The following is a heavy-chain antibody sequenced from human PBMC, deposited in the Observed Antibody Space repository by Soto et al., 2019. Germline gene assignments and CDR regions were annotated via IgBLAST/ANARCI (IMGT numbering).Heavy chain of an antibody. Sequence: PGGSLRLSCAASGFGVTSHYMSWVRQAPGKGLEWVSIIYSGGSTYYADSVKGRFSISRDSSKNTVSLQMNRLRDEDTAVYYCARDGVTGTYAEYFHHWGQGTLVTVSS. V-gene: IGHV3-66*01. CDR2: IYSGGST. J-gene: IGHJ1*01. CDR1: GFGVTSHY. CDR3: ARDGVTGTYAEYFHH. D-gene: IGHD2-21*02.